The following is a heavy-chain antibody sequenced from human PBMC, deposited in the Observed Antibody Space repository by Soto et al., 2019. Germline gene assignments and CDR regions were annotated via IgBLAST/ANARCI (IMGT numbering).Heavy chain of an antibody. V-gene: IGHV5-51*01. CDR1: GYTFSNFW. D-gene: IGHD6-13*01. Sequence: GESLKISCQCSGYTFSNFWICWVRQLPGQGLEWMGIIYPGDHETRYSPSFLGKVTISAETSINTAYLQWSSLEASDSAFYFCARSPRSSPYFDFWGQGALVTVSS. CDR3: ARSPRSSPYFDF. J-gene: IGHJ4*02. CDR2: IYPGDHET.